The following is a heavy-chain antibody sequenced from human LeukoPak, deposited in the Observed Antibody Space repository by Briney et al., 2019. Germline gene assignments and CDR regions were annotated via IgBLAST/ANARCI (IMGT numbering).Heavy chain of an antibody. V-gene: IGHV3-21*04. Sequence: GGSLRLSCAASGFTFSSYSMNWVRQAPGKGLEWVSSISSSSSYIYYADSVKGRFTISRDKSNNTLYLQMNSLRAEDTAVYYCARGPGKASFDYWGQGTLVTVSS. D-gene: IGHD3-10*01. CDR3: ARGPGKASFDY. CDR2: ISSSSSYI. J-gene: IGHJ4*02. CDR1: GFTFSSYS.